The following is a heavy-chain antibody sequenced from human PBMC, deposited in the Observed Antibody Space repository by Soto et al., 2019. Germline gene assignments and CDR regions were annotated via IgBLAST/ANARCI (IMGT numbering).Heavy chain of an antibody. V-gene: IGHV1-18*01. D-gene: IGHD3-3*01. CDR3: ARGRITIFGVVMGLDY. J-gene: IGHJ4*02. Sequence: GASVKVSCKASGYTFTSYGISWVRQAPGQGLEWMGWISAYNGNTNYAQKLQGRVTMTTDTSTSTAYMELRSLRSDDTAVYYCARGRITIFGVVMGLDYWGQRTPVTVSS. CDR2: ISAYNGNT. CDR1: GYTFTSYG.